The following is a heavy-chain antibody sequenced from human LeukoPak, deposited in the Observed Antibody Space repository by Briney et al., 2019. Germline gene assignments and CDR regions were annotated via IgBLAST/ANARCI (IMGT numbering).Heavy chain of an antibody. CDR3: ARDGSRWLQSYYYYYMDV. D-gene: IGHD5-24*01. J-gene: IGHJ6*03. CDR1: GYTFTSYD. V-gene: IGHV1-46*01. CDR2: INPSGGST. Sequence: AASVKVSCKASGYTFTSYDISWVRQAPGQGLEWMGIINPSGGSTSYAQKFQGRVTMTRDTSTSTVYMELSSLRSEDTAVYYCARDGSRWLQSYYYYYMDVWGKGTTVTVSS.